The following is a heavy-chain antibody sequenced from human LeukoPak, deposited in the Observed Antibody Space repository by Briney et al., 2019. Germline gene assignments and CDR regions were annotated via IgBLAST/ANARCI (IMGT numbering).Heavy chain of an antibody. CDR1: GFTVSSNY. Sequence: GGSLRLSCAASGFTVSSNYMSWVRQAPGKGLEWVSYISSSSSTIYYADSVKGRFTISRDNAKNSLYLQMNSLRAEDTAVYYCARENYYDSHYYGMDVWGQGTTVTVSS. D-gene: IGHD3-22*01. CDR2: ISSSSSTI. V-gene: IGHV3-48*04. J-gene: IGHJ6*02. CDR3: ARENYYDSHYYGMDV.